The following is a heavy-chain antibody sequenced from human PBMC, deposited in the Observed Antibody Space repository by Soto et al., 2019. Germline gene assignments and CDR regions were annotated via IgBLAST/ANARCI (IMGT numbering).Heavy chain of an antibody. CDR1: VYTFTVYY. Sequence: SVKVSCKASVYTFTVYYIDWVLQAPGQGLEWMGRIIPILGIANYAQKFQGRVTITADKSTSTAYMELSSLRSEDTAVYYCARLIVGATTNAFDIWGQGTMVTVSS. CDR2: IIPILGIA. J-gene: IGHJ3*02. CDR3: ARLIVGATTNAFDI. V-gene: IGHV1-69*02. D-gene: IGHD1-26*01.